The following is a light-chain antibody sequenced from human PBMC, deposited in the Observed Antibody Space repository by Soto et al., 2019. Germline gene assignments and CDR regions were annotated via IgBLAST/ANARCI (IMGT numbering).Light chain of an antibody. CDR3: AAWDDSLSGNWV. CDR1: SSNIGSNY. CDR2: RNN. Sequence: QSVLTQTPSASGTPGQRVTISCSGSSSNIGSNYVYWYQQLPGTAPKLRIYRNNQRPSGVPDRFSGSKSGTSASLAISGLRSEDEADYYCAAWDDSLSGNWVFGGGTKLTVL. V-gene: IGLV1-47*01. J-gene: IGLJ3*02.